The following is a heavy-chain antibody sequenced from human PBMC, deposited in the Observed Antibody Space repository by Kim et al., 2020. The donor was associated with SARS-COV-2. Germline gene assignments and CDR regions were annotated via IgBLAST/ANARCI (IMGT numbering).Heavy chain of an antibody. CDR1: GGSISSSSYY. D-gene: IGHD6-19*01. J-gene: IGHJ4*02. CDR3: ARLAVAGTGVSPFDY. Sequence: SETLSLTCTVSGGSISSSSYYWGWIRQPPGKGLEWIGSIYYSGSTYYNPSLKSRVTISDTSKNQFSLKLSSVTAADTAVYYCARLAVAGTGVSPFDYWGQGTLVTVSS. V-gene: IGHV4-39*01. CDR2: IYYSGST.